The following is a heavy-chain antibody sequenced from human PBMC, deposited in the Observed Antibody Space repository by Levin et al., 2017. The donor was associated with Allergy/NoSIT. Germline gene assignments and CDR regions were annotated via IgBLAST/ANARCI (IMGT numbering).Heavy chain of an antibody. Sequence: GSLRLSCSVSGGSVSSGSYYWSWIRQPPGKGLEWIGYIFYSGTTNYNLSLKSRVTILVDTSKNQFSLKLSSVTAADTAVYYCAREGHYGDYFDYRGQGTLVTVSS. V-gene: IGHV4-61*01. D-gene: IGHD4-17*01. CDR1: GGSVSSGSYY. CDR2: IFYSGTT. CDR3: AREGHYGDYFDY. J-gene: IGHJ4*02.